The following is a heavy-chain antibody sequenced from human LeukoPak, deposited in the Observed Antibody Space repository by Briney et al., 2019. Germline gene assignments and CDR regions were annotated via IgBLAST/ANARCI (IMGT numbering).Heavy chain of an antibody. D-gene: IGHD3-22*01. V-gene: IGHV4-4*02. J-gene: IGHJ3*02. CDR3: ARARNYYDSSDYYYEGDAFDI. Sequence: SGTLSLTCAVSGGSISSSNWWSWVRPPPGKGLEWIGEIYHSGSTNYNPSLKSRVTISVDKSKNQFSLKLSSVTAADTAVYYCARARNYYDSSDYYYEGDAFDIWGQGTMVTVSS. CDR1: GGSISSSNW. CDR2: IYHSGST.